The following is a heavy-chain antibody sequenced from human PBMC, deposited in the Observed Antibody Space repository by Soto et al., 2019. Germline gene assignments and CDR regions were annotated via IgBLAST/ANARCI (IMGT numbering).Heavy chain of an antibody. CDR2: INAGNGNT. Sequence: ASVKVSCKASGYTFTSYAMHWVRQAPGQRLEWMGWINAGNGNTKYSQKFQGRVTITRDTSASTAYMELSSLRSEDTAVYYCARDLEQQQNWFDPWGQGTLVTVSS. J-gene: IGHJ5*02. V-gene: IGHV1-3*01. D-gene: IGHD6-13*01. CDR1: GYTFTSYA. CDR3: ARDLEQQQNWFDP.